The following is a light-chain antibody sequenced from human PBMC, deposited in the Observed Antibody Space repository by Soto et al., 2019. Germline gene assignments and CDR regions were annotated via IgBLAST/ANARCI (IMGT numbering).Light chain of an antibody. Sequence: EIVLTQSPSTLSSSPGERATISCRASQSVSSYLAWYQQKPGQAPKLLIYDASNRATGIPARFSGSGSGTDFTLTISSLEPEDFAVYYCQQPYTFGQGTKLEVK. J-gene: IGKJ2*01. CDR1: QSVSSY. V-gene: IGKV3-11*01. CDR2: DAS. CDR3: QQPYT.